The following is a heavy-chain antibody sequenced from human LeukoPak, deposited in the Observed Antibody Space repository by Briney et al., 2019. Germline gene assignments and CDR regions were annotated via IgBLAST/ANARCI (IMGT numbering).Heavy chain of an antibody. Sequence: SETLSLTCAVYGGSFSGYYWSWIRQPPGKGLEWIGEINHSGSTNYNPSLKSRVTISVDTSKNQFSLKLSSVTAADTAVYYCARRLDSSGYYYAKLRVWFDPWGQGTLVTVSS. V-gene: IGHV4-34*01. D-gene: IGHD3-22*01. CDR3: ARRLDSSGYYYAKLRVWFDP. CDR1: GGSFSGYY. J-gene: IGHJ5*02. CDR2: INHSGST.